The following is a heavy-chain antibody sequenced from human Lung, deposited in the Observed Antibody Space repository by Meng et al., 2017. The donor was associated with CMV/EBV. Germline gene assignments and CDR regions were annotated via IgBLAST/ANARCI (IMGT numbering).Heavy chain of an antibody. CDR3: ASGRCSLNSCYSVEF. Sequence: GASXKISCTVSGLTFSNYEMNWVRQAPGKGLEWVSIISNSDNSIYYADSVQGRFTISRDNAKNSLYLQMNSLKAEDTAVYYCASGRCSLNSCYSVEFWGQGXLVTVSS. J-gene: IGHJ4*02. V-gene: IGHV3-48*03. CDR1: GLTFSNYE. CDR2: ISNSDNSI. D-gene: IGHD2-2*02.